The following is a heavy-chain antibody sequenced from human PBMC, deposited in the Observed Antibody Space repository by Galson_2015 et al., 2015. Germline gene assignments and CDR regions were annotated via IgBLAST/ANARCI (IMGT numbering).Heavy chain of an antibody. V-gene: IGHV3-21*04. CDR3: AKARGSSSGRGIDF. CDR2: ISSSSSYI. CDR1: GFTFSSYS. J-gene: IGHJ4*02. D-gene: IGHD3-16*01. Sequence: SLRLSCAASGFTFSSYSMNWVRQAPGKGLEWVSPISSSSSYIYYADSVKGRFTISRDNAKNSLYLQMNSLRTEDTALYYCAKARGSSSGRGIDFWGQGTLVTVSS.